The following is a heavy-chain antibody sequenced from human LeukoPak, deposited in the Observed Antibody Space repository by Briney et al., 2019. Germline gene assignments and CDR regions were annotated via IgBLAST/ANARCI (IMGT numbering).Heavy chain of an antibody. CDR1: GYSISSGYY. CDR3: AREPGADWWYFDY. Sequence: SETLSLTCTVSGYSISSGYYWGWIRQPPGKGLEWIGSIYHSGSTYYNPSLKSRVTISVDTSKNQFSLQLSSVTAADTAVYYCAREPGADWWYFDYWGQGTLVTVSS. D-gene: IGHD2-15*01. V-gene: IGHV4-38-2*02. CDR2: IYHSGST. J-gene: IGHJ4*02.